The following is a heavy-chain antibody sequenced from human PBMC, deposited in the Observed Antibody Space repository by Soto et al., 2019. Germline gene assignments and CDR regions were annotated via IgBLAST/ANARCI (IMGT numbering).Heavy chain of an antibody. CDR3: TREALYSSTYYGGGWFDP. CDR2: TYYRSQWWN. CDR1: VDSVSTYNAA. Sequence: SQTLSLTCAISVDSVSTYNAAWNWIRQSPSRGLEWLGRTYYRSQWWNDYAVSVKSRIIINADTSRNQFSLQVNSVTPEDTAIYYCTREALYSSTYYGGGWFDPWGQGTLVTVSS. D-gene: IGHD6-19*01. J-gene: IGHJ5*02. V-gene: IGHV6-1*01.